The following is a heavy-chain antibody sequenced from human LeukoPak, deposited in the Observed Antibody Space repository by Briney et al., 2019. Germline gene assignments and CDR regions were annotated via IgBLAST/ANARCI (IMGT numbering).Heavy chain of an antibody. CDR1: GGSIGTYY. CDR2: IYVTGT. J-gene: IGHJ6*03. CDR3: CNYIGGGIEDMDV. D-gene: IGHD3-16*02. V-gene: IGHV4-4*09. Sequence: SETLSLTCTVPGGSIGTYYWSWVRQSPGTGLEWIGYIYVTGTRYNPYLQSRVPISVDRSRNKFFLKMTSVTARAKDVYYCCNYIGGGIEDMDVWGRGTKVTVSS.